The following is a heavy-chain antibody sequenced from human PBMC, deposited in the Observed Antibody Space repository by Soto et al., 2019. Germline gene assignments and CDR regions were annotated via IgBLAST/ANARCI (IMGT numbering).Heavy chain of an antibody. CDR2: IYHSGST. V-gene: IGHV4-30-2*01. Sequence: LTCAVSGGSISSGGYSWSWIRQPAGKGLEWIGFIYHSGSTNYNPSLKSRVTMSVDRSKNQFSLKLRSVTAADTAVYYCARATVTYYYFDYWGQGTLVTVSS. CDR3: ARATVTYYYFDY. CDR1: GGSISSGGYS. D-gene: IGHD4-17*01. J-gene: IGHJ4*02.